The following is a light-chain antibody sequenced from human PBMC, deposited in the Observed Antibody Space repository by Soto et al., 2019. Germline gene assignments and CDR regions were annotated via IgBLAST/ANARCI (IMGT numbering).Light chain of an antibody. Sequence: DIQMTQSPSSLSASVGDRVTITCRASQSISTYLNWYQQRPGRAPKLLISAASTLQSGVPLRFSGSGAGTDFTLTSSGLQPEDFATYSCQQSYSSPLTFGGGTKLEIK. CDR2: AAS. CDR3: QQSYSSPLT. V-gene: IGKV1-39*01. CDR1: QSISTY. J-gene: IGKJ4*01.